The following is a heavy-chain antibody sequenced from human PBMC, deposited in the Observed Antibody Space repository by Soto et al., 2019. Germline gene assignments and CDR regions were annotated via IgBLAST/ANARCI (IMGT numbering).Heavy chain of an antibody. V-gene: IGHV1-69*01. D-gene: IGHD3-3*01. CDR3: ARAKRRGTIFGVVIIPYYGMDV. CDR1: GGTFSSYA. CDR2: FIPIFGTA. J-gene: IGHJ6*02. Sequence: QVQLVQSGAEVKKPGSSVKVSCKASGGTFSSYAISWVRQAPGQGLEWMGGFIPIFGTANYVQKFQGRVTITADESTSTAYMELSSLRSEDTAVYYCARAKRRGTIFGVVIIPYYGMDVWGQGTTVTVSS.